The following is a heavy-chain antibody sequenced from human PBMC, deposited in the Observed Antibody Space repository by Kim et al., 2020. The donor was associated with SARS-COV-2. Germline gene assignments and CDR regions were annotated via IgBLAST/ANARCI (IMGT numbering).Heavy chain of an antibody. CDR3: ARFRDVYNYGAFDI. CDR1: GGSISSYY. J-gene: IGHJ3*02. V-gene: IGHV4-59*13. Sequence: SETLSLTCTVSGGSISSYYWSWIRQPPGKGLEWIGYIYYSGSTNYNPSLKSRVTISVDTSKNQFSLKLSSVTAADTAVYYCARFRDVYNYGAFDIWGQGTMVTVSS. D-gene: IGHD3-16*01. CDR2: IYYSGST.